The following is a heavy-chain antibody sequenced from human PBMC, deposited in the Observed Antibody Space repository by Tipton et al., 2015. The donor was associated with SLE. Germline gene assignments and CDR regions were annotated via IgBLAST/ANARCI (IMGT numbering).Heavy chain of an antibody. V-gene: IGHV4-4*02. D-gene: IGHD4-17*01. CDR1: GGSISSSNW. CDR3: ARHYGDYGYFQH. Sequence: TLSLTCAVSGGSISSSNWWSWVRQPPGKGLEWIGEIDHSGGTYYNPSLKSRVTISVDRSKNQFSLKVSSVTAADTAVYYCARHYGDYGYFQHWGQGTLVTVSS. CDR2: IDHSGGT. J-gene: IGHJ1*01.